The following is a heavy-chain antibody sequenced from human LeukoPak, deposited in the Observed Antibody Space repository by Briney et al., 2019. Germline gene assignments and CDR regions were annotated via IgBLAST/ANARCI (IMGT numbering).Heavy chain of an antibody. CDR2: ISAYNGNT. D-gene: IGHD4-17*01. Sequence: ASVKVSCKASGYTFTSYGISWVRQAPGQGLEWMGWISAYNGNTNYAQKLQGRVTMTTDTSTSTAYMELRSLRSDDTAMYYCVRDWYDDYALGYWGQGTLVTVSS. CDR1: GYTFTSYG. J-gene: IGHJ4*02. CDR3: VRDWYDDYALGY. V-gene: IGHV1-18*01.